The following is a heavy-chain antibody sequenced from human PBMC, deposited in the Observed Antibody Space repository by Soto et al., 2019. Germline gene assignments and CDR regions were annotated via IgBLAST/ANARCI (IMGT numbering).Heavy chain of an antibody. CDR2: IYYSGST. CDR3: ARGITIFGVVTDGMDV. D-gene: IGHD3-3*01. Sequence: PSETLSLTCTVSGGSISSYYWSWIRQPPGKGLEWIGYIYYSGSTNYNPSLKSRVTISVDTSKNQFSLKLSSVTAADTAVYYCARGITIFGVVTDGMDVWGQGTTVTVSS. V-gene: IGHV4-59*01. J-gene: IGHJ6*02. CDR1: GGSISSYY.